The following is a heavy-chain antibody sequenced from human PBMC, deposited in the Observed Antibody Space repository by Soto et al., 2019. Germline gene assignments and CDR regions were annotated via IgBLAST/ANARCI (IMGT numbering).Heavy chain of an antibody. J-gene: IGHJ4*02. CDR3: ARNRGWDTLEY. CDR1: GFSFSSYW. V-gene: IGHV3-7*01. CDR2: IKGDGSEK. D-gene: IGHD6-19*01. Sequence: EVQLVESGGGLVQPGGSLRLSCVASGFSFSSYWMKWVRQAPGKGLETVANIKGDGSEKTYVDSVKGRFTISRDNAKNSLYLEMDSLRAEDMAVYYCARNRGWDTLEYWGQGTLVTVSS.